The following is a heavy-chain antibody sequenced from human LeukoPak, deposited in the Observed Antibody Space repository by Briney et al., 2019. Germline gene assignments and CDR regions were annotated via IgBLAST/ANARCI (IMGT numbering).Heavy chain of an antibody. D-gene: IGHD3-16*01. CDR2: ISGTGRTT. Sequence: GGSLRLSCAASGFTFSSYGMSWVRQAPGKGLEWVSAISGTGRTTYYADSVKGRFTISRDNSKNTLYLQMNSLRAEDTAVYYCAKDLPAPYDQYYFDYWGQGTLVTVSS. CDR3: AKDLPAPYDQYYFDY. J-gene: IGHJ4*02. V-gene: IGHV3-23*01. CDR1: GFTFSSYG.